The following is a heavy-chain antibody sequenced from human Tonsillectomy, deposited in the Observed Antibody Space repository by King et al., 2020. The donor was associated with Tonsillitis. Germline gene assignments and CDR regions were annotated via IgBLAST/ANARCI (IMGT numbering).Heavy chain of an antibody. J-gene: IGHJ4*02. CDR1: GYTFTYYW. CDR2: FYPGVSDI. V-gene: IGHV5-51*01. D-gene: IGHD7-27*01. CDR3: ARGHRELGVDY. Sequence: VQLVESGAEVKKPGESLKISCKGSGYTFTYYWIGWVRQMPGKSLEWMWIFYPGVSDIRYSPSFQGQVTMSADKSISTAYLQWSSLKASDTAMYFCARGHRELGVDYWGQGTLVTVSS.